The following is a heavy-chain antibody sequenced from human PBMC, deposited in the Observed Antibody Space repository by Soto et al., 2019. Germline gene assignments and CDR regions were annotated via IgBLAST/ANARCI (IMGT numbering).Heavy chain of an antibody. D-gene: IGHD6-19*01. J-gene: IGHJ4*02. Sequence: ASVKVSCKASGGTFSSYAISWVRQAPGQGLEWMGGIIPIFGTANYAQKFQGRVTITADESTSTAYMELSSLRSEDTAVYYCVNAGSSGWTWYFDYWGQGTLVTVSS. CDR1: GGTFSSYA. V-gene: IGHV1-69*13. CDR3: VNAGSSGWTWYFDY. CDR2: IIPIFGTA.